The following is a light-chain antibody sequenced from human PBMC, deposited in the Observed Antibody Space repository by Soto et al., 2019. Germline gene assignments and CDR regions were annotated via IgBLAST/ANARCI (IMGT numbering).Light chain of an antibody. J-gene: IGLJ3*02. CDR1: SASVSTSYY. Sequence: QTVVTQEPSFSVSPGRTVTLTCGLSSASVSTSYYPSWYQQTPGQAPRTLINSTNTRSSGVPDRFSGSILGNKAALTITGAQADDESAYYCVLYMGSGIWVFGGGTKVTVL. V-gene: IGLV8-61*01. CDR2: STN. CDR3: VLYMGSGIWV.